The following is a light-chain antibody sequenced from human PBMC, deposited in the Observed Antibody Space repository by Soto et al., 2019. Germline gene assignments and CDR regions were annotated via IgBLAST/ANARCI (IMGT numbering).Light chain of an antibody. CDR2: GNN. CDR3: QSFDTSLGRSV. Sequence: QSVLTQPPSVSGAPGQRVTIPCTGTSSNIGAGFDAHWYQHLPGTAPKLLIYGNNHRPSGVPDRFSGSKSGTSASLAITGLQAEDEADYSCQSFDTSLGRSVFGGGTKLTVL. V-gene: IGLV1-40*01. J-gene: IGLJ2*01. CDR1: SSNIGAGFD.